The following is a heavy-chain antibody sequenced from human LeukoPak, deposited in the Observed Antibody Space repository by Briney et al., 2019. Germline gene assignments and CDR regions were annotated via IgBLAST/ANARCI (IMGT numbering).Heavy chain of an antibody. CDR2: ISSSGSTI. J-gene: IGHJ4*02. CDR1: GFTFSDYY. V-gene: IGHV3-11*01. CDR3: ARDTTNYYDSSGTLDY. D-gene: IGHD3-22*01. Sequence: PGGSLRLSCAASGFTFSDYYMSWIRQAPGKGLEWVSYISSSGSTIYYADSVKGRFTISRDNAKNSLYLQMNSLRAEDTAVYYCARDTTNYYDSSGTLDYWGQGTLVTVSS.